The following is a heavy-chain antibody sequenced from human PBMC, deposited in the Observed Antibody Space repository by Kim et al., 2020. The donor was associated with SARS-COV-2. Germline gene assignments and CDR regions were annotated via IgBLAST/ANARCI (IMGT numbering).Heavy chain of an antibody. J-gene: IGHJ5*02. CDR1: GFTFSDYY. CDR2: ISSSSSYT. CDR3: ARDYYGSGIGVMPFDP. Sequence: GGSLRLSCAASGFTFSDYYMSWIRQAPGKGLEWVSYISSSSSYTNYADSVKGRFTISRDNAKNSLYLQMNSLRAEDTAVYYCARDYYGSGIGVMPFDPWGQGTLVTVSS. D-gene: IGHD3-10*01. V-gene: IGHV3-11*05.